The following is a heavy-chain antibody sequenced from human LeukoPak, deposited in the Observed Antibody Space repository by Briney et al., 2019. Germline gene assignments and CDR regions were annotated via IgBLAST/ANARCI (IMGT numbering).Heavy chain of an antibody. V-gene: IGHV3-21*01. CDR2: ITRNSNYI. Sequence: GGSLRLSCAASGFTFSSYNMNWVRQAPGKGLEWISSITRNSNYIYYANSVKGRFTISRDNGKSSLFLQMDSLRAEDTAIYFCARDPYSGNYGPYYYYYMDVWGKGTTVTVSS. J-gene: IGHJ6*03. CDR1: GFTFSSYN. D-gene: IGHD3-3*01. CDR3: ARDPYSGNYGPYYYYYMDV.